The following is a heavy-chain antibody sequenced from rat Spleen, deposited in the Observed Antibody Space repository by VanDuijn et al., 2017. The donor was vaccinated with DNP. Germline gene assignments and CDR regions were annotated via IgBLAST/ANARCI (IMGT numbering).Heavy chain of an antibody. D-gene: IGHD1-10*01. J-gene: IGHJ2*01. V-gene: IGHV5-31*01. CDR2: ITSSGGST. CDR3: ARETTTPHDYFDY. Sequence: EVQLVESGGGLVQPGRSLKVSCVVSGFTFNNYWMTWIRQVPGKGLEWVASITSSGGSTYYPDSVKGRFTISRDNAKNTLYLQMNSLRSEDTATYYCARETTTPHDYFDYWGQGGMVTVSS. CDR1: GFTFNNYW.